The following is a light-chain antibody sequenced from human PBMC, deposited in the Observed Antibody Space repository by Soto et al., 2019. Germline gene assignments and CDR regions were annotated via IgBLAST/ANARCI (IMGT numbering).Light chain of an antibody. CDR1: QSVSSY. V-gene: IGKV3-11*01. CDR2: DAS. CDR3: QQRSNWPPWT. Sequence: EIVLTQSPATLSLSPGERATLSCRASQSVSSYLAWYQQKPGQAPMLLIYDASNRATGIPARFSGSGSGTDFTLTISSLEPEDFAVYYCQQRSNWPPWTFGKGTKVEIK. J-gene: IGKJ1*01.